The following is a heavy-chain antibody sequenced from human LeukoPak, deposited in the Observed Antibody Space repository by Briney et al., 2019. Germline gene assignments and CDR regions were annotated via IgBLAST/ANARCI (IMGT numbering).Heavy chain of an antibody. J-gene: IGHJ4*02. Sequence: GGSLRLSCAASGFTFSSSNMHWVRQAPGKGLEGVSFISGAGTAIYYADSVRGRFTISRDNAKNSLYLQMNSLRDEDTALYYCARVPYSTGAFDYWGQGTLVTVSS. CDR1: GFTFSSSN. V-gene: IGHV3-48*02. D-gene: IGHD6-19*01. CDR3: ARVPYSTGAFDY. CDR2: ISGAGTAI.